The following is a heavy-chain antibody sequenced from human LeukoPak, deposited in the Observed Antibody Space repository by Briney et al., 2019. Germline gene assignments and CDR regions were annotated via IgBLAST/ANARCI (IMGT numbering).Heavy chain of an antibody. J-gene: IGHJ5*02. Sequence: SETLSLTCAVYGGSFIGYYWSWIRQSPGKGLEWIGEINHSGSTNYNASLKSRVTISVDTSKNQFSLKLSSVTAADTAVYYCARGGYYGSGNDFRFDPWGQGTLVTVSS. V-gene: IGHV4-34*01. D-gene: IGHD3-10*01. CDR3: ARGGYYGSGNDFRFDP. CDR1: GGSFIGYY. CDR2: INHSGST.